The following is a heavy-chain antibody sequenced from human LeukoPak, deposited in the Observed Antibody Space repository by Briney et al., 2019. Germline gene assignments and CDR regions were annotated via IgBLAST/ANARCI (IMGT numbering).Heavy chain of an antibody. CDR2: IRGSGGST. CDR1: GFTFSSYG. Sequence: GGSLRLSCAASGFTFSSYGMSWVCQAPGKGLEWVSAIRGSGGSTYYADSVKGRFTISRDNSKNTLYLQMNSLRAEDTAVYYCAKDKWLQLRGFDYWGQGTLVTVSS. J-gene: IGHJ4*02. V-gene: IGHV3-23*01. CDR3: AKDKWLQLRGFDY. D-gene: IGHD5-24*01.